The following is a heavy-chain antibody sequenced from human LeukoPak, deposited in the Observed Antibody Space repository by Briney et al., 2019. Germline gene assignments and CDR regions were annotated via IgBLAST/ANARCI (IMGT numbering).Heavy chain of an antibody. V-gene: IGHV3-30*04. CDR2: ISFHGRDK. Sequence: GGPLRLSCAASGFTFSNYAMHWVRQAPGKGLEWVAVISFHGRDKFYADSVKGRLTISRDNSQNSLFVQMNSLRGDDTAVYYCVRQDCSGGSCYLDYWGQGILVTVSS. CDR1: GFTFSNYA. J-gene: IGHJ4*02. D-gene: IGHD2-15*01. CDR3: VRQDCSGGSCYLDY.